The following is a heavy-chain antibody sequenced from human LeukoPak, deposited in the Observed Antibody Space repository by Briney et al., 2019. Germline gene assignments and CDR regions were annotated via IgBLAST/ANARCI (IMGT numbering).Heavy chain of an antibody. J-gene: IGHJ3*02. D-gene: IGHD3-22*01. Sequence: SETLSLTCTVSGGSISNSNYYWGWIRQPPGKGLEWIGNIYYSGSTYYNPSLKSRVTISVDTSKNQFSLKLSSVTAADTAVYYCARIGYYDSSGYYYQGMAIWGQGTMVTVSS. CDR1: GGSISNSNYY. CDR2: IYYSGST. V-gene: IGHV4-39*07. CDR3: ARIGYYDSSGYYYQGMAI.